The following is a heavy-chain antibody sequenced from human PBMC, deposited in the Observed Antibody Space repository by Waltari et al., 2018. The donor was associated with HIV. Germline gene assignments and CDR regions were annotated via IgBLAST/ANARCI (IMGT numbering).Heavy chain of an antibody. CDR1: GYTFTGSS. D-gene: IGHD3-22*01. CDR3: ARGASGSGYPLDY. V-gene: IGHV1-2*02. CDR2: INPNSGGT. J-gene: IGHJ4*02. Sequence: QVQLVQSGAEVKKPGASVKVSCKASGYTFTGSSMQWVRQAPGQGLEWMGWINPNSGGTNYAQKFQGRVTMTRDTSISTAYMELSRLRSDDTAVYYCARGASGSGYPLDYWGQGTLVTVSS.